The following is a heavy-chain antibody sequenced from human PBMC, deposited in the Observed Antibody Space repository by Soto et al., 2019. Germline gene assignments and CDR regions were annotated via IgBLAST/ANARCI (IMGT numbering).Heavy chain of an antibody. V-gene: IGHV4-34*01. CDR3: AREPLSGH. CDR2: INHSGST. J-gene: IGHJ4*02. Sequence: QVQLQQWGAGLLKPSETLSLTCAVYGGTFSGYYWSWIRQPPGKGLEWIGEINHSGSTNYNPSLKSRVTISVDTSKNQFSLKLSSVTAADTAVYYCAREPLSGHWGQGTLVTVSS. CDR1: GGTFSGYY. D-gene: IGHD6-25*01.